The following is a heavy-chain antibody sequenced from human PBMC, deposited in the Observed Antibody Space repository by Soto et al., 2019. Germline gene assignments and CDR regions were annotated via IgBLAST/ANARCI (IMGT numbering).Heavy chain of an antibody. Sequence: GGSLRLSCAASGFTFSSYSMNWVRQAPGKGLEWVSSISSSSSYIYYADSVKGRFTISRDNAKNSLYLQMNSLRAEDTAVYYCARDQPPDAGLFDYWGQGTLVTVSS. V-gene: IGHV3-21*01. J-gene: IGHJ4*02. CDR1: GFTFSSYS. CDR2: ISSSSSYI. CDR3: ARDQPPDAGLFDY.